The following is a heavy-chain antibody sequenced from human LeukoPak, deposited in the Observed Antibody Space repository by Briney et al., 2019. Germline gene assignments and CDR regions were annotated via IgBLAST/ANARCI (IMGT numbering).Heavy chain of an antibody. Sequence: GRSPRLSCVASGITFSGYGMHWVRQAPGKGLEWVAGMSSDGSINLYTDSVKGRFTISRDNSKNTLYLQMNSLRVEDTAVYSCARDDDTSGHFSYFGFWGQGTLVTVSS. J-gene: IGHJ4*02. V-gene: IGHV3-30*03. D-gene: IGHD3-22*01. CDR1: GITFSGYG. CDR2: MSSDGSIN. CDR3: ARDDDTSGHFSYFGF.